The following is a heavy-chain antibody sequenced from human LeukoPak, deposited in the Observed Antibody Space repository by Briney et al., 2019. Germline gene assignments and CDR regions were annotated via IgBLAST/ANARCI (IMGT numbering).Heavy chain of an antibody. V-gene: IGHV4-59*01. CDR1: GGSISSYY. CDR2: IYYSGRT. Sequence: PSETLSLTCTVSGGSISSYYWSWIRQPPGKGLEWIGYIYYSGRTNYNPSLKSRVTISVDTSKNQFSLNLSSVTAADTAVYYCARRKARAGYYYYMDVWGRGTTVTVSS. CDR3: ARRKARAGYYYYMDV. D-gene: IGHD6-19*01. J-gene: IGHJ6*03.